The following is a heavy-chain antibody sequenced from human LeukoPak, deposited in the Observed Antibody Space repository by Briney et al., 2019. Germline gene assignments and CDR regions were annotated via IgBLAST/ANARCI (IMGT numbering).Heavy chain of an antibody. D-gene: IGHD3-3*01. Sequence: ASVKVTCKASGGTFSSYAISWVRQAPGQGLEWMGGIIPIFGTANYAQKFQGRVTITADESTNTAYMELSSLRSEDTAVYYCARVGEHITIFGVVRFAFDIWGQGTMVTVSS. CDR1: GGTFSSYA. CDR2: IIPIFGTA. CDR3: ARVGEHITIFGVVRFAFDI. J-gene: IGHJ3*02. V-gene: IGHV1-69*13.